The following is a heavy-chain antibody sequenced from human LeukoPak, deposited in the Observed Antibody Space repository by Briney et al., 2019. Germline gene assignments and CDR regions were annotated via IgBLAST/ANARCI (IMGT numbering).Heavy chain of an antibody. CDR1: GGTFSSYA. J-gene: IGHJ4*02. D-gene: IGHD2-15*01. CDR2: IIPIFGTA. V-gene: IGHV1-69*06. CDR3: ARDRPIYCSGGSCYLFDY. Sequence: SVKVSCKASGGTFSSYAISWVRQAPGQGLEWMGGIIPIFGTANYAQKFQGRVTITADKSTSTAYMELSSLRSEDTAVYYCARDRPIYCSGGSCYLFDYWGLGTLVTVSS.